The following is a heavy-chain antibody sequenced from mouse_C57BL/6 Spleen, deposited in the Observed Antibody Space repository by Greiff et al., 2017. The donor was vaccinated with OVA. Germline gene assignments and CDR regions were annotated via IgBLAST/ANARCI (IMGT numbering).Heavy chain of an antibody. Sequence: VQLKQSGAELVRPGASVKLSCTASGFNIKDDYMHWVKQRPEQGLEWIGWIDPENGDTEYASKFQGKATITADTSSNTAYLQLSSLTSEDTAVYYCTIITTVVATDYWGQGTTLTVSS. CDR2: IDPENGDT. CDR3: TIITTVVATDY. J-gene: IGHJ2*01. CDR1: GFNIKDDY. D-gene: IGHD1-1*01. V-gene: IGHV14-4*01.